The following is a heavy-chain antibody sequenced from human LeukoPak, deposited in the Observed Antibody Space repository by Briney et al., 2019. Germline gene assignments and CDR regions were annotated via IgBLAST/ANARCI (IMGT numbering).Heavy chain of an antibody. CDR2: ISSSGSTI. CDR1: GFTFSSYE. V-gene: IGHV3-48*03. Sequence: GGSLRLSCAASGFTFSSYEMNWVRQAPGKGLEWVSYISSSGSTIYYADSVKGRFTISRDNAKNSLYLQMNSLRAEDTAVYYCARRSFRTNDAFDIWGQGTMVTVSS. CDR3: ARRSFRTNDAFDI. J-gene: IGHJ3*02.